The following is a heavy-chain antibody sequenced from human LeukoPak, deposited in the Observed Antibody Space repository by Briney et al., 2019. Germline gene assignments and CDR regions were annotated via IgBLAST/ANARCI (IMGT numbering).Heavy chain of an antibody. D-gene: IGHD6-13*01. V-gene: IGHV4-4*07. Sequence: PSETLSLTCTVSGGSISNYDWSWIRQPAGKGLEWIGRIYTSGSTDYNPSLKSRVTMSEDTSKKQFSLKLSSVTAADTAVYYCARLSSSWYQDWYFDLWGRGTLVTVSS. J-gene: IGHJ2*01. CDR2: IYTSGST. CDR3: ARLSSSWYQDWYFDL. CDR1: GGSISNYD.